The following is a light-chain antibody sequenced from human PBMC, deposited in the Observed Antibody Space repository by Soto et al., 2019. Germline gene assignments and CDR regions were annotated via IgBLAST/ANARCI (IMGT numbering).Light chain of an antibody. CDR1: SSDVGGYNY. V-gene: IGLV2-14*01. Sequence: QSALTQPASVSGSPGQSITISCTGTSSDVGGYNYVSWYQQHPGKAPKLMIYEVSNRPSGVSDRFSGSKSGNTASLTISGLQTENEAEYYCGSYTTCPGVVFGGGPKLTVL. CDR2: EVS. CDR3: GSYTTCPGVV. J-gene: IGLJ2*01.